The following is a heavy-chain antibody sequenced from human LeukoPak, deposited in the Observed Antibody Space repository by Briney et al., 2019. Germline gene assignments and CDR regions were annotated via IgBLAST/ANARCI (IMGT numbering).Heavy chain of an antibody. J-gene: IGHJ4*02. D-gene: IGHD3-22*01. CDR3: AGDKPADYYDSSGYLDY. CDR2: IWYDGSNK. CDR1: GFTFSSYG. V-gene: IGHV3-33*01. Sequence: GRSLRLSCAASGFTFSSYGMHWVRQAPGKGLEWVAVIWYDGSNKYYADSVKGRFTISRDNSKNTLYLQMNSLRAEDTAVYYCAGDKPADYYDSSGYLDYWGQGTLVTVSS.